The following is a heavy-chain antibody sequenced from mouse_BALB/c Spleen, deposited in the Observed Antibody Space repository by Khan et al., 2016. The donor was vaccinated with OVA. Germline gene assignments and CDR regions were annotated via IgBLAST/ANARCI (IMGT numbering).Heavy chain of an antibody. CDR1: GSNIKDIY. Sequence: VQLQQSGAELVKPGASVKLSRTVSGSNIKDIYIHWMKQRPAQGLAWIARIDPATEYIKYDSNFQGKDTITADTSSNTAYLHLTSLTSDDTAVSYYARAAMHYYGTCAMDDWGLGTSVTVSS. V-gene: IGHV14-3*02. CDR2: IDPATEYI. D-gene: IGHD1-1*02. CDR3: ARAAMHYYGTCAMDD. J-gene: IGHJ4*01.